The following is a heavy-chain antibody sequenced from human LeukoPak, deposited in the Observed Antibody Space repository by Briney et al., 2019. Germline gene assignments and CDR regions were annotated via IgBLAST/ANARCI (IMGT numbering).Heavy chain of an antibody. CDR1: GYTFTSYG. V-gene: IGHV1-18*01. J-gene: IGHJ3*02. Sequence: ASVKVSCKASGYTFTSYGISWVRQAPGQGLEWMGWISAYNGNTNYAQKPQGRVTMTTDTSTSTAYMELRSLRSDDTAVYYCARDLFCSSTSCYNAFDIWGQGTMVTVSS. D-gene: IGHD2-2*01. CDR3: ARDLFCSSTSCYNAFDI. CDR2: ISAYNGNT.